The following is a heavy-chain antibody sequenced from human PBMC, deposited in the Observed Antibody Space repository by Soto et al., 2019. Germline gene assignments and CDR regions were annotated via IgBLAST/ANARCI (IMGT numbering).Heavy chain of an antibody. V-gene: IGHV5-10-1*01. J-gene: IGHJ5*02. Sequence: RGESLKISCKGSGYSFTSYWISWVSQMPGKGLEWMGRIDPSDSYTNYSPSFQGHVTISADKSISTAYLQWSSLKASDTAMYYCARLVPDWFDPWGQGTLVTVSS. CDR2: IDPSDSYT. CDR3: ARLVPDWFDP. CDR1: GYSFTSYW.